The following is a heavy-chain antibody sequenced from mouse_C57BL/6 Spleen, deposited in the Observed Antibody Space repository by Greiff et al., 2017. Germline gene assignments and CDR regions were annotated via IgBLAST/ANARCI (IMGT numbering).Heavy chain of an antibody. CDR1: GYTFTDYE. CDR3: RGGSSPHYFDY. CDR2: IDPETGGT. V-gene: IGHV1-15*01. D-gene: IGHD1-1*01. Sequence: QVHVKQSGAELVRPGASVTLSCKASGYTFTDYEMHWVKQTPVHGLEWIGAIDPETGGTAYNQKFKGKAILTADKSSSTAYMELRSLTSEDSAVYYCRGGSSPHYFDYWGQGTTLTVSS. J-gene: IGHJ2*01.